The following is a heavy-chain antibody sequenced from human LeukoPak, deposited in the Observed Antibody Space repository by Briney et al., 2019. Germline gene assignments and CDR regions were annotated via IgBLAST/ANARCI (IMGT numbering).Heavy chain of an antibody. J-gene: IGHJ5*01. CDR3: AKDLTESWCFDS. CDR1: GFTSSDYV. D-gene: IGHD6-13*01. Sequence: GGTLRLSCAASGFTSSDYVMHWVRPPPGKGLHWVAFVRPGGSDKHYADSVKGRFTVSRDNSRNTLYLQMGSLRPEDTAVYYCAKDLTESWCFDSWGQGNLVTVSS. V-gene: IGHV3-30*02. CDR2: VRPGGSDK.